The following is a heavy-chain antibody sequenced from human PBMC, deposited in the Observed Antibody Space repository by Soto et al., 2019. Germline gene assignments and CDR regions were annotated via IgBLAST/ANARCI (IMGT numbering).Heavy chain of an antibody. CDR3: AKTYGAGANFPFGS. CDR2: IRADGVTT. D-gene: IGHD3-16*01. Sequence: EVQLVESGGGLVQPGGSLRLSCTASGFNFNSNVMSWVRQAPGKGLEWLAIIRADGVTTYYAASVKGRFTISRDNSMNTLYLQMKSLRAEDTAVYYCAKTYGAGANFPFGSWGQGIQVTVSS. V-gene: IGHV3-23*04. CDR1: GFNFNSNV. J-gene: IGHJ4*02.